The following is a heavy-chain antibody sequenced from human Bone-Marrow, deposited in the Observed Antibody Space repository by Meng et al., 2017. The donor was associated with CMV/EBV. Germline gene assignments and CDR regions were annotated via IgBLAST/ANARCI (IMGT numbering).Heavy chain of an antibody. D-gene: IGHD3-22*01. Sequence: GGSLRLSCAASGFTFSSYGVHWVRQAPGKGLEWVAFIRYDGSNKYYADSVKGRFTISRDNSKNTLYLQMNSLRAEDTAVYYCAKVPTSWLRSVYCGQGTLVTVSS. J-gene: IGHJ4*02. V-gene: IGHV3-30*02. CDR2: IRYDGSNK. CDR3: AKVPTSWLRSVY. CDR1: GFTFSSYG.